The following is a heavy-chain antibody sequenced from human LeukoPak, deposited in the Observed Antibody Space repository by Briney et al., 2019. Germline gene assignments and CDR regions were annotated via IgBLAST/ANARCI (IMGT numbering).Heavy chain of an antibody. J-gene: IGHJ4*02. V-gene: IGHV4-59*01. CDR1: GDSMNEYY. Sequence: SETLSLTCTVSGDSMNEYYWSWVRQPPGKGLELIGYVFYTGRTNYRPSLKNRVTISLDTSKNQFSLRLSSVTAADTAVYYCARYGYYAYDYWGQGNLVTVSS. CDR3: ARYGYYAYDY. CDR2: VFYTGRT. D-gene: IGHD3-3*01.